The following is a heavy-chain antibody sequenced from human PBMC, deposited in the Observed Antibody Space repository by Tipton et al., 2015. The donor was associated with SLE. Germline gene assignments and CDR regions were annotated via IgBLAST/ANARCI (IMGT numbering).Heavy chain of an antibody. CDR1: GGSISSYY. CDR2: IYYSGST. D-gene: IGHD3-22*01. Sequence: TLSLTCTVSGGSISSYYWSWIRQPPGKGLEWIGYIYYSGSTNYNPSLKSRVTISVDTSKNQFSLKLSSVTAADTAVYYCARGSRYYDSSGYHWYPDLWGRGTLVTVSS. V-gene: IGHV4-59*01. J-gene: IGHJ2*01. CDR3: ARGSRYYDSSGYHWYPDL.